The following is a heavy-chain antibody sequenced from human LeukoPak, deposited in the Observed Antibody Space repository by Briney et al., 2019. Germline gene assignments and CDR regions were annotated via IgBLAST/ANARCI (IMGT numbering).Heavy chain of an antibody. Sequence: GASVKVSCKASGGTFSSYAISWVRQAPGQGLEWMGGIIPIFGTANYAQKFQGRVTITADESTSTAYMELSSLRSEDTAVYYCARDRFTRATVNPAYFQHWGQGTLVTVSS. CDR2: IIPIFGTA. J-gene: IGHJ1*01. CDR1: GGTFSSYA. D-gene: IGHD4-17*01. V-gene: IGHV1-69*01. CDR3: ARDRFTRATVNPAYFQH.